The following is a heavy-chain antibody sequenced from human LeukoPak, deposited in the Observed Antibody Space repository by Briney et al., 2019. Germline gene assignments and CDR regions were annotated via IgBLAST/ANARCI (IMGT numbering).Heavy chain of an antibody. CDR1: GYTFTSYG. V-gene: IGHV1-18*01. Sequence: ASVKVSCKASGYTFTSYGISWVRQAPGQGLEWMGWISAYNGNTNYAQKLQGRVTMTTDTSTSTAYMELRSLRSDDTAVYYYARDSGWMGHDAFDIWGQGTMVTVSS. D-gene: IGHD6-19*01. CDR3: ARDSGWMGHDAFDI. CDR2: ISAYNGNT. J-gene: IGHJ3*02.